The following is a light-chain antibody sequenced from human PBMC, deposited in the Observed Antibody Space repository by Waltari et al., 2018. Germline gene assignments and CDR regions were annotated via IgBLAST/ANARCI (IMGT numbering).Light chain of an antibody. CDR2: DTS. Sequence: EVVLTQSPATLPLPPGERSTRSCRASQDVSRYLAWYQQKPGQAPRLLSYDTSNRATGIPARFSGSGSGTDFTLTISSLEPEDSAVYDCQQRRNWPPLSFGGGTKVEIK. V-gene: IGKV3-11*01. CDR3: QQRRNWPPLS. CDR1: QDVSRY. J-gene: IGKJ4*01.